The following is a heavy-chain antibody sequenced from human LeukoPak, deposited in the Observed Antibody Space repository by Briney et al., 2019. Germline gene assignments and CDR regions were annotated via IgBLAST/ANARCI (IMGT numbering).Heavy chain of an antibody. V-gene: IGHV4-59*04. CDR2: ISHSGST. J-gene: IGHJ4*02. CDR1: GGSISSYY. Sequence: SETLSLTCTVSGGSISSYYWGWIRQPPGKGLEFIGTISHSGSTYYDPSLKSRVTISADKSKNQFSLKLSSVTAADTAVYYCARRDSSGWYEDYWGQGTLVTVSS. CDR3: ARRDSSGWYEDY. D-gene: IGHD6-19*01.